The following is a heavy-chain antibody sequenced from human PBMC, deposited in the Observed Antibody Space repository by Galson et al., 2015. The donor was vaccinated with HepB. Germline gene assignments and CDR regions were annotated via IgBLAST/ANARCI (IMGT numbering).Heavy chain of an antibody. J-gene: IGHJ6*02. CDR2: ISAYNGNT. CDR1: GYTFTSYG. CDR3: ARDVPQIWFGELLPYYYGMDV. V-gene: IGHV1-18*04. Sequence: SVKVSCKASGYTFTSYGISWVRQAPGQGLEWMGWISAYNGNTNYAQKLQGRVTMTTDTSTSTAYMELRSLRSDDTAVYYCARDVPQIWFGELLPYYYGMDVWGQGTTVTVSS. D-gene: IGHD3-10*01.